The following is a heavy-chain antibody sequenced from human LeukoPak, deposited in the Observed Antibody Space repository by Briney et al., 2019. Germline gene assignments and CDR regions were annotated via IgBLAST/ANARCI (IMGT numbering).Heavy chain of an antibody. CDR1: GFTFSSYE. V-gene: IGHV3-48*03. Sequence: GGSLRLSCAASGFTFSSYELNWVRQAPGKGLEWVSYISDTGSTIYYADSVEGRFTISRDNAKNSLYLQMNSLRAEDTAVYYCAKDTGSYYGSGRSRFDPWGQGTLVTVSS. J-gene: IGHJ5*02. CDR2: ISDTGSTI. CDR3: AKDTGSYYGSGRSRFDP. D-gene: IGHD3-10*01.